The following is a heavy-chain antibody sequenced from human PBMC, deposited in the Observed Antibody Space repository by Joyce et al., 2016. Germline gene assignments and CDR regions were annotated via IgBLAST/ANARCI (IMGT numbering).Heavy chain of an antibody. J-gene: IGHJ4*02. CDR3: ASFPRGISGSTFYFDH. CDR2: IHSSGSA. CDR1: GASVTIDDYY. Sequence: QVQLQESGPGLVKPSQTLSLTCSVSGASVTIDDYYWIWMRQHPGEALEWIGYIHSSGSADYPSSLESRCTIAVDTSKNHFSLKLTSVTAADTAVYYCASFPRGISGSTFYFDHWGQGILVTVSS. D-gene: IGHD5-12*01. V-gene: IGHV4-31*03.